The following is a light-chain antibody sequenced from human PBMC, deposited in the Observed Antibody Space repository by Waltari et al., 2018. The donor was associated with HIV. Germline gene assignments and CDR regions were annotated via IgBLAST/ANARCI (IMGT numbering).Light chain of an antibody. J-gene: IGLJ1*01. CDR1: SSDIGADYD. Sequence: QSVLTQPPSVSGAPGQRVTIPCTGSSSDIGADYDVNWYQHLPGTAPKLLIYGNTNRPPGVPDRFPGSKSGTSASLASTGLQAEDEADYYCQSCDRSLRGVFGTGTKVTV. V-gene: IGLV1-40*01. CDR2: GNT. CDR3: QSCDRSLRGV.